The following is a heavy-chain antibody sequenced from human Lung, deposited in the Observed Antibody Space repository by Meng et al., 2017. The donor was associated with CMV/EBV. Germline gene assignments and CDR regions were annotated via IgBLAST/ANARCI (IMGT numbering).Heavy chain of an antibody. CDR3: TRDLTEGYSEVVTFYYYGMDV. CDR1: GFTFGDYA. CDR2: IRSKAYGGTT. V-gene: IGHV3-49*04. Sequence: GESLKISCTASGFTFGDYAMSWVRQAPGKGLEWVGLIRSKAYGGTTEYAASVKGRFTISRDDSKSIAYLQMNSLKTEDTAVYYCTRDLTEGYSEVVTFYYYGMDVWGQGTTVTVSS. J-gene: IGHJ6*02. D-gene: IGHD4-23*01.